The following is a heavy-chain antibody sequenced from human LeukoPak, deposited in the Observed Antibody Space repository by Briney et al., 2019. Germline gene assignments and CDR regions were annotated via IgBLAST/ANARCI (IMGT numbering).Heavy chain of an antibody. CDR2: IKQDGSEK. J-gene: IGHJ5*02. Sequence: GGSLRLSCAASGFTFSSYWMSWVRQAPGKGLEWVANIKQDGSEKYYVDSVKGRFTISRDNAKNSLYLQMNSLRAEDTAVYYCARVGILAAAGTGWSDPWGQGTLVTVSS. D-gene: IGHD6-13*01. CDR1: GFTFSSYW. CDR3: ARVGILAAAGTGWSDP. V-gene: IGHV3-7*01.